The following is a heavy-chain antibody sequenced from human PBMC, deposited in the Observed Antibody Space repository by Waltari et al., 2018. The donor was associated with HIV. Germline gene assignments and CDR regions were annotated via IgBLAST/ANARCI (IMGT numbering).Heavy chain of an antibody. V-gene: IGHV4-61*02. CDR2: VYTSGST. CDR3: ARERVTTFGVVIVYEGFDI. CDR1: GGSISSGSYF. J-gene: IGHJ3*02. Sequence: QVQLQESGPGLVKPSQTLSLTCSVSGGSISSGSYFCSWVRQPAGKGLEWIGRVYTSGSTNYNPSLKSRVTISGDTSKNQLSLKLRSVTAADTAVYYCARERVTTFGVVIVYEGFDIWGQGTKVIVSS. D-gene: IGHD3-3*01.